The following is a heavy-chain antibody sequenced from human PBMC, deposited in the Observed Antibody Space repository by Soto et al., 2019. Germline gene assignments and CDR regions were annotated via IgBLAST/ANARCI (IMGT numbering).Heavy chain of an antibody. CDR1: GGSVSSSSYY. V-gene: IGHV4-39*07. CDR3: ARELTTVGTTYYYYGMDV. D-gene: IGHD4-17*01. J-gene: IGHJ6*02. Sequence: SETLSLTCTVSGGSVSSSSYYWGWVRQPPGKGLEWIGSIYYSGSTYYNPSLKSRVTISVDTSKNQFSLKLSSVTAADTAVYYCARELTTVGTTYYYYGMDVWGQGTTVTVSS. CDR2: IYYSGST.